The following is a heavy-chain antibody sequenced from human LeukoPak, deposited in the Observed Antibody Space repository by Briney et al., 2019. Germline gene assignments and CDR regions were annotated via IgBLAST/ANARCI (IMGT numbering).Heavy chain of an antibody. CDR1: GGSISSYY. CDR2: IYTSGST. V-gene: IGHV4-4*07. D-gene: IGHD3-22*01. Sequence: PSETLSLTCTVSGGSISSYYWSWIRQPAGRGLEWIGRIYTSGSTNYNPSLKSRVTMSVDTSKNQFSLKLSSVTAADTAVYYCARDGYYYDSSGYYGFDYWGQGTLVTVSS. J-gene: IGHJ4*02. CDR3: ARDGYYYDSSGYYGFDY.